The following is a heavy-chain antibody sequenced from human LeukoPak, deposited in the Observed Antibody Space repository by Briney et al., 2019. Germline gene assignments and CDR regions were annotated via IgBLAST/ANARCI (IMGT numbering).Heavy chain of an antibody. D-gene: IGHD4-17*01. CDR3: AKALPAGDDYGDPNYYYAMDV. CDR2: ISYDGNNK. J-gene: IGHJ6*02. V-gene: IGHV3-30*18. CDR1: GFTFNSYG. Sequence: GRSLRLSCAASGFTFNSYGMHWVRRAPGKGLEWVGVISYDGNNKYYGDSVKGRFTISRDNSKNTLYLQMNSLRPEDTAVYYCAKALPAGDDYGDPNYYYAMDVWGPGTSVTVSS.